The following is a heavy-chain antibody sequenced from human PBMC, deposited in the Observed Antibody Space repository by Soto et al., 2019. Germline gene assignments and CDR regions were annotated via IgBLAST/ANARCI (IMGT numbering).Heavy chain of an antibody. V-gene: IGHV3-23*01. D-gene: IGHD3-16*02. CDR1: GFTFSSYA. CDR3: AKDISLTYRQNYYYYYGMDV. Sequence: GGSLRLSCAASGFTFSSYAMSWVRQAPRKGREWFAGMSGRGGSTYYADSVKGRFAISIDNSKNTLYLQMNTLRAEDTAVYYCAKDISLTYRQNYYYYYGMDVWGQGTTVTVSS. J-gene: IGHJ6*02. CDR2: MSGRGGST.